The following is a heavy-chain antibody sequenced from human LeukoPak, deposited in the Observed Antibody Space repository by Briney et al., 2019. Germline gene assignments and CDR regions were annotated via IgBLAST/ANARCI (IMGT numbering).Heavy chain of an antibody. CDR2: ICAYNGNT. CDR3: AIGGSRTYYDYIWGSSGEHDI. D-gene: IGHD3-16*01. CDR1: GYTFTSYG. V-gene: IGHV1-18*01. J-gene: IGHJ3*02. Sequence: ASVKVSCKASGYTFTSYGIIWVRQAPGQGVEWMGWICAYNGNTNYAQKLQGRVTMTTDTSTSTASMELRSMRSDDTAVYYCAIGGSRTYYDYIWGSSGEHDIWGQGTMVTASS.